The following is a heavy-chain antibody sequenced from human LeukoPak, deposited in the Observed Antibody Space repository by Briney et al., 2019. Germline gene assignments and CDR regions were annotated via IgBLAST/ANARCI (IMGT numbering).Heavy chain of an antibody. CDR1: GFVFGHSW. CDR3: VRDRGYSTFDY. D-gene: IGHD3-22*01. V-gene: IGHV3-7*03. CDR2: INLDGSEI. Sequence: GGSLRLSCEASGFVFGHSWMSWVRQAPGKGLEWVANINLDGSEINYLDSLTGRLTISRDNAKDSLYLQMNGLRAKDTAVYFCVRDRGYSTFDYWGQGTLVTVSS. J-gene: IGHJ4*02.